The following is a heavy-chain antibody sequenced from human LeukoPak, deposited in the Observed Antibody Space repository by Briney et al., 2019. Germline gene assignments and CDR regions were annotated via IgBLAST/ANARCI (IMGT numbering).Heavy chain of an antibody. D-gene: IGHD3-10*01. CDR1: GYTFTSYG. V-gene: IGHV1-18*01. Sequence: ASVKVSCKASGYTFTSYGISWVRQAPGQGLEWMGWISAYNGNTNYAQKLQDRVTMTTDTSTSTAYMELRSLRSDDTAVYYCAKDLGGSGSTKLDYWGQGTLVTVSS. CDR2: ISAYNGNT. CDR3: AKDLGGSGSTKLDY. J-gene: IGHJ4*02.